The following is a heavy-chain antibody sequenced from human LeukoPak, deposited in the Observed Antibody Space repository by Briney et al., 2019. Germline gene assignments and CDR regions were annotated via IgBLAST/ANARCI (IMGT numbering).Heavy chain of an antibody. CDR1: GGSISGYY. Sequence: SETLSLTCTVSGGSISGYYWSWIQQPPGKGLEWIGYIYTSGGTNYNPSLKSRVTISVGTSKNQFSLKLSSRTAADTAVYSCVGIGSDCWSGYFVVGDYYYYMDVWGKGTTVTVSS. CDR2: IYTSGGT. D-gene: IGHD3-3*01. J-gene: IGHJ6*03. V-gene: IGHV4-4*09. CDR3: VGIGSDCWSGYFVVGDYYYYMDV.